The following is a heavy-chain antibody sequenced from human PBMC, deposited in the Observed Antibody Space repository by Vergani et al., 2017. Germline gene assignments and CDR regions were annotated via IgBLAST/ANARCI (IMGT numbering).Heavy chain of an antibody. J-gene: IGHJ6*02. CDR2: ISSSSSYI. D-gene: IGHD3-3*01. CDR3: ARDQGNYDCWSGYYNGMDV. Sequence: EVQLVESGGGLVKPGGSLRLSCAASGFTFSSYSMNWVRQAPGKGLEWVSSISSSSSYIYYADSVKGRFTISRDNAKNSLYLQMNSLRAEDTAVYYCARDQGNYDCWSGYYNGMDVWGQGTTVTVAS. CDR1: GFTFSSYS. V-gene: IGHV3-21*01.